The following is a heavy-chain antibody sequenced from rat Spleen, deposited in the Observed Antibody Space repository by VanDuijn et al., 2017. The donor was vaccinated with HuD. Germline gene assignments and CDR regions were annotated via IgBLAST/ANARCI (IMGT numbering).Heavy chain of an antibody. CDR2: ISYEGRRI. D-gene: IGHD1-11*01. J-gene: IGHJ3*01. CDR3: ARQGNGRYTNWFAY. CDR1: GFTFSGYY. V-gene: IGHV5-22*01. Sequence: EVQLVESGGGLVQPGRSLKLPCEASGFTFSGYYMAWVRQAPKKGLEWVASISYEGRRIYYGDSVKGRFTISRDNAKSTLYLQMNSLRSEDTATYCCARQGNGRYTNWFAYWGQGTLVTGSS.